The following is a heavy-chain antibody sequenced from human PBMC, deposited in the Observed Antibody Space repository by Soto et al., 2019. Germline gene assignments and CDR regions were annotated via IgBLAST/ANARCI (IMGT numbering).Heavy chain of an antibody. CDR2: MNPNSGNT. D-gene: IGHD1-26*01. CDR3: AIVGARPPDY. V-gene: IGHV1-8*02. Sequence: QVQLVQSGAEVKKPGASVKVSCKASGYTFTSYDMNWVRQATGQGLEWMGWMNPNSGNTGYAQKFQGRVTMTRNTAINTAYMELSSLSSEDTAVYYSAIVGARPPDYWGQGTLVTVSS. J-gene: IGHJ4*02. CDR1: GYTFTSYD.